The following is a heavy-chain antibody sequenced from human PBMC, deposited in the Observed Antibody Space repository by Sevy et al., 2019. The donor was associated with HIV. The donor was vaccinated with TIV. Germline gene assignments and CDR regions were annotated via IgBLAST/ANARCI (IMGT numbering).Heavy chain of an antibody. CDR3: ASGRRYYYYMDV. J-gene: IGHJ6*03. CDR2: IYRSGST. CDR1: GGSISSSNW. V-gene: IGHV4-4*02. Sequence: SETLSLTCAVSGGSISSSNWWSWVRQPPGKGLEWIGEIYRSGSTNYNPSLKCRVTISVDKSKNQFSLKLSSVTAADTAVYYCASGRRYYYYMDVWGKGTTVTVSS.